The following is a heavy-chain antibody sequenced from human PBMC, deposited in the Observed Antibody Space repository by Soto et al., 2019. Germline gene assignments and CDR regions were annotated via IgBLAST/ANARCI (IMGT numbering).Heavy chain of an antibody. CDR3: ARTIGVDAFDI. CDR2: IIPIFGTA. CDR1: GGTFSSYA. Sequence: EASVKVSCKASGGTFSSYAISCVRQAPGQGLEWMGGIIPIFGTANYAQKFQGRVTITADESTSTAYMELSSLRSEDTAVYYCARTIGVDAFDIWGQGTMVTVSS. J-gene: IGHJ3*02. V-gene: IGHV1-69*13. D-gene: IGHD3-10*01.